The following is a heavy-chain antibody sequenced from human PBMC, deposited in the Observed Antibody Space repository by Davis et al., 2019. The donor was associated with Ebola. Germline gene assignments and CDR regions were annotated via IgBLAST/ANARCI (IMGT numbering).Heavy chain of an antibody. CDR1: GFTFSLHS. V-gene: IGHV3-48*04. D-gene: IGHD5-24*01. CDR2: IGGSGSKST. J-gene: IGHJ4*02. CDR3: ARERWLQSTRLFFDY. Sequence: PGGSLRLSCAASGFTFSLHSLNWVRQAPGKGLQWLSYIGGSGSKSTSYAESVKGRFTISRDNAKNSLYLQMNSLRAEDTAVYYCARERWLQSTRLFFDYWGQGTLVTVSS.